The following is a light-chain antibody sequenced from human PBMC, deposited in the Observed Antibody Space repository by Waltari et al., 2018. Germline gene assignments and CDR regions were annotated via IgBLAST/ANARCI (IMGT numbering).Light chain of an antibody. CDR3: QQYDISPLT. V-gene: IGKV3-20*01. CDR2: GAS. J-gene: IGKJ4*01. Sequence: EIVLTQSPCPLSLSPGERATPSCRASQTVRTNYLAWYQQKPGQAPTLLIYGASSRATGIPDRFSGSGSGTDFSLTISSLEPEDFAVYYCQQYDISPLTFGGGTRVEIK. CDR1: QTVRTNY.